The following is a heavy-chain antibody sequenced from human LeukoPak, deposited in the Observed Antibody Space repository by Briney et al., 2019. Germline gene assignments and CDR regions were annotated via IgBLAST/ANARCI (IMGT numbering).Heavy chain of an antibody. V-gene: IGHV4-39*01. CDR1: GGSISSSSYY. CDR2: IYYSGST. CDR3: ARQSLVGATTGWFDP. D-gene: IGHD1-26*01. J-gene: IGHJ5*02. Sequence: PSETLSLTCTVSGGSISSSSYYWGWIRQPPGKGLEWIGSIYYSGSTYYNPSLKSRVTISVDTSKNQFFLKLSSETAADTAVYYCARQSLVGATTGWFDPWGQGTLVTVSS.